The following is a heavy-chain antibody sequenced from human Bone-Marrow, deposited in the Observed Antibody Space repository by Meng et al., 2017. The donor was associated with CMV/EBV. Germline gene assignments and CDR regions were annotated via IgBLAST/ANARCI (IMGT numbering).Heavy chain of an antibody. D-gene: IGHD3-10*01. V-gene: IGHV1-2*02. CDR1: GYTFTGYY. CDR2: INPNSGGT. J-gene: IGHJ6*01. Sequence: ASVKVSCKASGYTFTGYYMHWVRQAPGQGLEWMGWINPNSGGTNYAQKFQGRVTMTRDTSISTAYMELSRLRSDDTAVYYCASGGWSMVRGVISQIYYYYGMDVWGQGTTVTGSS. CDR3: ASGGWSMVRGVISQIYYYYGMDV.